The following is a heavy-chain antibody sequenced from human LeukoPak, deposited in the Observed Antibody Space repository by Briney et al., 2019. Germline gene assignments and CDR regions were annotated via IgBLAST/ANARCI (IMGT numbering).Heavy chain of an antibody. CDR3: ARDGALPNAFDI. CDR1: TGSISSYY. D-gene: IGHD1-26*01. Sequence: SGTLSLTCNVSTGSISSYYWSWIRQPPGKGLEWIGYIYYSGSTNYNPSLKSRVTISVDTSKNQFSLKLSSVTAADTAVYYCARDGALPNAFDIWGQGSMVTVSS. V-gene: IGHV4-59*01. CDR2: IYYSGST. J-gene: IGHJ3*02.